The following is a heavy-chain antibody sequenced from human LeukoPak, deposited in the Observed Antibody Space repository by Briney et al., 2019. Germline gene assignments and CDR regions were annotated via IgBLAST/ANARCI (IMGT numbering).Heavy chain of an antibody. D-gene: IGHD2-2*01. Sequence: GASVKVSCKASGYTFTSYDINWVRQATGQGLEWMGWMNPNSGNTGYAQKFQGRVTITRNTSISTAYMELSSLRSEDTAVYYCARVYCSSTSCANYYDIWGQGTMVTVSS. CDR3: ARVYCSSTSCANYYDI. J-gene: IGHJ3*02. V-gene: IGHV1-8*03. CDR2: MNPNSGNT. CDR1: GYTFTSYD.